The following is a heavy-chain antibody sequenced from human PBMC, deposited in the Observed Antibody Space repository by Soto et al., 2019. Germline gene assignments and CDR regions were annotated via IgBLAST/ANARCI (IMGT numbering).Heavy chain of an antibody. D-gene: IGHD3-10*01. CDR2: VSGYNGNT. CDR3: AGDLGAGSGRFYDY. CDR1: GYTFTTYG. V-gene: IGHV1-18*01. Sequence: QVQLVQSGGEVKKPGASVRVSCKASGYTFTTYGISWVRQAPGQGLEWMGWVSGYNGNTNYAQKFQGRVTMTTDTSKTTSYLELRRLRSDGTGVYFRAGDLGAGSGRFYDYWGQGTLVTVSS. J-gene: IGHJ4*02.